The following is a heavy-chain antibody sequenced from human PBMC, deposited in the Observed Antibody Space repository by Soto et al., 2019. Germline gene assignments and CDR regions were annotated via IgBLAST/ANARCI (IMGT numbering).Heavy chain of an antibody. V-gene: IGHV3-21*01. Sequence: GSLRPSCAALGFTFSRYSMNWVRQAPGKGLEWVSSISSSSSYIYYADSVKGRFTISRDNAKNSLYLQMNSLRAEDTAVYYCARGMEDFWSGNYGMDVWGQGTTVTVSS. D-gene: IGHD3-3*01. CDR3: ARGMEDFWSGNYGMDV. CDR1: GFTFSRYS. CDR2: ISSSSSYI. J-gene: IGHJ6*02.